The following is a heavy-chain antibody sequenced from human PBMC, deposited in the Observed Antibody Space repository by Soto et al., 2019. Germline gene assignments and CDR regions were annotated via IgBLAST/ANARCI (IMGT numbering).Heavy chain of an antibody. Sequence: QVPLVESGGGVVQPGRSLRLSCAASGFTFSSYGMHWVRQAPGKGLEWVAVIWYDGSNKYYADSVKGRFTISRDNSKNTLYLQMNSLRAEDTAVYYCARDTGSSWYRDYYYYGMDVWGQGTTVTVSS. J-gene: IGHJ6*02. D-gene: IGHD6-13*01. CDR2: IWYDGSNK. CDR3: ARDTGSSWYRDYYYYGMDV. CDR1: GFTFSSYG. V-gene: IGHV3-33*01.